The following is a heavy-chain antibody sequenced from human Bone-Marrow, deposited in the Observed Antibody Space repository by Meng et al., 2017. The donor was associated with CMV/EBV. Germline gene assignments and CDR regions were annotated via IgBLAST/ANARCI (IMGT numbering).Heavy chain of an antibody. Sequence: QVQLVQSGAEVRTSGATVIVSCKTSGYTFTSYDVHWVRQATGHGLEWMGWMNPNSGNTGYLQKFQDRVTMTRNTSISTAYMELSSLTSEDTAIYYCARFASGSSTNWGQGTLVTVSS. CDR3: ARFASGSSTN. V-gene: IGHV1-8*01. J-gene: IGHJ4*02. CDR2: MNPNSGNT. CDR1: GYTFTSYD. D-gene: IGHD3-10*01.